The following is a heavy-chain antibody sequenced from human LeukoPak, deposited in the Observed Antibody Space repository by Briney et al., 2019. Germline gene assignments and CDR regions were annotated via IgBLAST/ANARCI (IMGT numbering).Heavy chain of an antibody. V-gene: IGHV1-18*04. CDR1: GYTFTSYG. Sequence: ASVKVSCKASGYTFTSYGISWVRQAPGQGLEWMGWISAYNGNTNYAQKLQGRVTMTTDTSTSTAYMELRSLRSDDTAVYYCARDRAMVRGVIITFPPDYWGQGTLVIVSS. D-gene: IGHD3-10*01. J-gene: IGHJ4*02. CDR2: ISAYNGNT. CDR3: ARDRAMVRGVIITFPPDY.